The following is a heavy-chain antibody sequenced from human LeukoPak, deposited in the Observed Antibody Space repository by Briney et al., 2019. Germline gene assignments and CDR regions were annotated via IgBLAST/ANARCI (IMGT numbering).Heavy chain of an antibody. CDR3: ARDVVPRDYGDTLNAYDL. J-gene: IGHJ3*01. CDR1: VGSLSGYY. D-gene: IGHD4-17*01. Sequence: PSETLSLTCAVSVGSLSGYYWSWIRQSPGKGLEWMGDIHHDGRTKYKSSFKSRITIFLVSSKNEVSLRLSPVTPADTALYFCARDVVPRDYGDTLNAYDLWGQGTMVTVS. V-gene: IGHV4-34*01. CDR2: IHHDGRT.